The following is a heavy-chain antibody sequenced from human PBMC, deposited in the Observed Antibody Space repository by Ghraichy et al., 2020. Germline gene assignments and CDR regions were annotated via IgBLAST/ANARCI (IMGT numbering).Heavy chain of an antibody. J-gene: IGHJ4*02. V-gene: IGHV3-48*02. CDR2: ISSSSSTI. CDR1: GFTFSSYS. D-gene: IGHD3-3*01. CDR3: ARPNREYYDFWSGYYRN. Sequence: GGSLRLSCAASGFTFSSYSMSWVRQAPGKGLEWVSYISSSSSTIYYADSVKGRFTISRDNAKNSLHSQMNSLRDEDTAVYYCARPNREYYDFWSGYYRNWGQGTLVTVSS.